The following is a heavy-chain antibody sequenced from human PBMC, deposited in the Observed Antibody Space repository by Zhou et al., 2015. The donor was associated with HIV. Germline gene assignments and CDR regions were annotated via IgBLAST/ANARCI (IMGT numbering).Heavy chain of an antibody. CDR2: ISATGHGL. CDR1: GFIFDDFA. CDR3: GRGRNGVTAAVDS. J-gene: IGHJ4*02. V-gene: IGHV3-23*01. Sequence: EVHLSESGGDVVQPGGSLRLSCVASGFIFDDFAMSWVRHGPGQGLEWISGISATGHGLFYANSVKERFTVSRDNFRKTLYLQMSSLSVEDTGTYYCGRGRNGVTAAVDSLGQGTLVTVAS. D-gene: IGHD3-3*01.